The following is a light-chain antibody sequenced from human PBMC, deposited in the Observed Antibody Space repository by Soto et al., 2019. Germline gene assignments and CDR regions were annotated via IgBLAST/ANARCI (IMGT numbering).Light chain of an antibody. V-gene: IGLV1-44*01. CDR2: RND. Sequence: QSVLTQPPSASGTPGQRVTISCSGGGSNIGSNTVNWYQQLPGTAPKLLIYRNDQRPSGVPDRFSGSKSGTSASLAISGLQSEDEADYYCAAWDDSLTGFVVFGGGTKVTVL. J-gene: IGLJ2*01. CDR1: GSNIGSNT. CDR3: AAWDDSLTGFVV.